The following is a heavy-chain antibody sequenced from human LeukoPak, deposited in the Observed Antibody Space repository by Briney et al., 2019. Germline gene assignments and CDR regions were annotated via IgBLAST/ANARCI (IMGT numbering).Heavy chain of an antibody. V-gene: IGHV4-34*01. CDR2: INHSGST. CDR1: GGSFSGYY. D-gene: IGHD2-15*01. CDR3: ARGTLYCSGGSCYKPKTHNWFDP. Sequence: SETLSLTCTVYGGSFSGYYWSWIRQPPGKGLEWIGEINHSGSTNYNPSLKSRVTISVDTSKNQFSLKLSSVTAADTAVYYCARGTLYCSGGSCYKPKTHNWFDPWGQGTLVTVSS. J-gene: IGHJ5*02.